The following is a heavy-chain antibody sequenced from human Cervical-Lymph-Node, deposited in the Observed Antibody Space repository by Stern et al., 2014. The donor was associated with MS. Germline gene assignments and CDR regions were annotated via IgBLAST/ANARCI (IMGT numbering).Heavy chain of an antibody. CDR3: AKATSVAAAGTWFDY. D-gene: IGHD6-13*01. J-gene: IGHJ4*02. CDR1: GFTFSSYG. V-gene: IGHV3-23*01. Sequence: EVQLLESGGGLVQPGGSLRLSCAVSGFTFSSYGVGWVRQAPGKGLEWVSGISGSGGSTYYADSVKGRFTISRDNSKNTLYLQMNSLRAEDTAVYYCAKATSVAAAGTWFDYWGQGTLVTVSS. CDR2: ISGSGGST.